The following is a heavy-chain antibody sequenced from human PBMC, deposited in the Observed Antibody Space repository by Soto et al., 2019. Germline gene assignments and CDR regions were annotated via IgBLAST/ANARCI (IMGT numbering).Heavy chain of an antibody. V-gene: IGHV3-30-3*01. J-gene: IGHJ6*02. D-gene: IGHD5-12*01. CDR2: ISYDGSNK. CDR3: ARESSRDGYPNLRDYYYGMEV. Sequence: PGGSLRLSCAASGFTFSSYAMHCVRQAPGKGLEWGAVISYDGSNKYYADSVKGRFTISRDNSKNTLYLQMNSLRAEDTAVYYCARESSRDGYPNLRDYYYGMEVWGQGNTVTVS. CDR1: GFTFSSYA.